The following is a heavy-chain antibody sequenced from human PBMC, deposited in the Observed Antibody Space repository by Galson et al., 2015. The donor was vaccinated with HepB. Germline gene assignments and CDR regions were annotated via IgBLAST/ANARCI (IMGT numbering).Heavy chain of an antibody. CDR2: IIPIFGTA. J-gene: IGHJ6*02. V-gene: IGHV1-69*13. Sequence: SVKVSCKASGGTFSSYAISWVRQAPGQGLEWMGGIIPIFGTANYAQKFQGRVTITADESTSTAYMELSSLRSEDTAVYYCARDWRGSSSPNTWYYYGMDVWGQGTTVTVSS. CDR1: GGTFSSYA. D-gene: IGHD6-6*01. CDR3: ARDWRGSSSPNTWYYYGMDV.